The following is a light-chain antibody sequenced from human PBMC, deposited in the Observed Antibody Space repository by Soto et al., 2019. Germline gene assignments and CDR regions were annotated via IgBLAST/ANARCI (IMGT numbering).Light chain of an antibody. CDR2: EVN. Sequence: QSALTQPPSASGSPGQSVTISCTGTSSDVGGYNYVSWYQQHPGKAPKLMIYEVNKRPSGVPDRFSGSKSGNTASLTVSGLQAEDEADYYCSSQADSNLVVFGGGTKLTVL. CDR3: SSQADSNLVV. CDR1: SSDVGGYNY. J-gene: IGLJ2*01. V-gene: IGLV2-8*01.